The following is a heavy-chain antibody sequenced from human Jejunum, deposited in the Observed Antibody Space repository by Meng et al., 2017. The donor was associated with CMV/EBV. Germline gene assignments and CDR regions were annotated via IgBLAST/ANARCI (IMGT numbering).Heavy chain of an antibody. CDR2: IYHSGSI. CDR1: NL. Sequence: NLWNWVRQSPGKRLEWIGEIYHSGSINYNPSLRSRVTISVDKSKNQFSLRVNSVTAADTAVYNCARGQSDCDSWTCRWWMGRFDMWGQGTLVTVSS. CDR3: ARGQSDCDSWTCRWWMGRFDM. V-gene: IGHV4-4*02. D-gene: IGHD3-22*01. J-gene: IGHJ4*02.